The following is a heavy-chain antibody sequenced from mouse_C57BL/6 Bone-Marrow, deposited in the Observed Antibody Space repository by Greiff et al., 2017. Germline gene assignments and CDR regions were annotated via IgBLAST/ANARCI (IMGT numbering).Heavy chain of an antibody. V-gene: IGHV1-64*01. J-gene: IGHJ2*01. CDR3: ARGGTTVVASDY. CDR1: GYTFTSYW. D-gene: IGHD1-1*01. CDR2: IHPNSGST. Sequence: QVQLQQPGAELVKPGASVKLSCKASGYTFTSYWMHWVKQRPGQGLEWIGMIHPNSGSTNYNEKFKSKATLTVDKSSSTAYMQLSSLTSEDSAVXYCARGGTTVVASDYWGQGTTLTVSS.